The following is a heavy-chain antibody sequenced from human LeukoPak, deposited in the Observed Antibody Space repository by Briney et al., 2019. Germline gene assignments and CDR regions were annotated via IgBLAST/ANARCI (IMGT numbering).Heavy chain of an antibody. D-gene: IGHD3-10*01. CDR3: ARPYYYDSGSMYAFDI. Sequence: SETLSLTCTVSGGSISSYYWSWIRQPPGKGLEWIGYIYYSGSTNYNPSLKSRVTISVDTSKNQFSLKLSSVTAADTAVYYCARPYYYDSGSMYAFDIWGQGTMVTVSS. J-gene: IGHJ3*02. V-gene: IGHV4-59*08. CDR1: GGSISSYY. CDR2: IYYSGST.